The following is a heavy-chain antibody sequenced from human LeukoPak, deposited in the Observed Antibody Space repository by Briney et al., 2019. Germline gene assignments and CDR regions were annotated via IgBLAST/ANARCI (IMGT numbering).Heavy chain of an antibody. D-gene: IGHD6-13*01. CDR1: GDSMSSIDW. V-gene: IGHV4-4*02. Sequence: SGTLSLTCAVSGDSMSSIDWWSWVRQPPGKGLEWIGEINHSGSTNYNPSLKSRVTISVDTSKNQFSLKLSSVTAADTAVYYCARGVVAAAGRTFDFWGQGTLVTVSS. CDR2: INHSGST. J-gene: IGHJ4*02. CDR3: ARGVVAAAGRTFDF.